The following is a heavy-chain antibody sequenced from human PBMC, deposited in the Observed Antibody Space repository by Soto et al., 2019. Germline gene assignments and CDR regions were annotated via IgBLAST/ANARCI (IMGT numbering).Heavy chain of an antibody. Sequence: QVQLVQSGAEVKKPGSSVKVSCKASGGTFSSYAISWVRQAPGQGLEWMGGIIAIFGTANYAQKFQGRVTITADESTSTAYMELSSLRSEDTAVYYCARPLRFVEWFGVFDYWGQGTLVTVSS. CDR2: IIAIFGTA. J-gene: IGHJ4*02. CDR1: GGTFSSYA. CDR3: ARPLRFVEWFGVFDY. V-gene: IGHV1-69*01. D-gene: IGHD3-3*01.